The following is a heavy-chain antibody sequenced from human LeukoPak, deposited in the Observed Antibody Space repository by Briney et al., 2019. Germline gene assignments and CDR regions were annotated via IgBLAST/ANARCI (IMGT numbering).Heavy chain of an antibody. Sequence: ASVKVSCKASGYTFTGYYMHWVRQAPGQGLEWMGWIDPNSGGTNYAQKFQGRVTMTRDTSISTAYMELSRLRSDDTAVYYCARPFLSSGWYFDYWGQGTLVTVSS. CDR2: IDPNSGGT. CDR1: GYTFTGYY. CDR3: ARPFLSSGWYFDY. J-gene: IGHJ4*02. D-gene: IGHD6-19*01. V-gene: IGHV1-2*02.